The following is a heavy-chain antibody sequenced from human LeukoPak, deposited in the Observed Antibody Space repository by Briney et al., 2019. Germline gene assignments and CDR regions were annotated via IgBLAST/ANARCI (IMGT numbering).Heavy chain of an antibody. V-gene: IGHV4-61*01. Sequence: PSETLSLTCAVSGGSVSSGSYYWSWIRQPPGKGLEWIGYIYYSGSTNYNPSLKSRVTISVDTSKNQFSLKLSSVTAADTAVYCCAREKRAVAGFYFDYWGQGTLVTVSS. J-gene: IGHJ4*02. CDR3: AREKRAVAGFYFDY. CDR2: IYYSGST. D-gene: IGHD6-19*01. CDR1: GGSVSSGSYY.